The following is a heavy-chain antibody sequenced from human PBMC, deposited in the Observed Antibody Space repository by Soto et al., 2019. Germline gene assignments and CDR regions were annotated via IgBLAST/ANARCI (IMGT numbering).Heavy chain of an antibody. V-gene: IGHV4-59*01. CDR1: GGSISSYY. D-gene: IGHD5-12*01. CDR3: ARLISTGGYGGYDYLID. Sequence: SETLSLTCTVSGGSISSYYWSWIRQPPGKGLEWIGYIYYSGSTNYNPSLKSRVTISVDTSKNQFSLKLSSVTAADTAVYYCARLISTGGYGGYDYLIDWGQGTLVTVSS. CDR2: IYYSGST. J-gene: IGHJ4*02.